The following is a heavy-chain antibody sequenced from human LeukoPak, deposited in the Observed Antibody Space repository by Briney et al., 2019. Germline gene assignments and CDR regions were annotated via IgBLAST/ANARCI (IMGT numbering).Heavy chain of an antibody. CDR2: INSDGSTT. CDR1: GFSFSINW. V-gene: IGHV3-74*01. CDR3: ARGPYGSGSYNWFDP. J-gene: IGHJ5*02. D-gene: IGHD3-10*01. Sequence: GGSLRLSCAASGFSFSINWMHWVRQAPGKGLEWVSRINSDGSTTKYADSVKGRFTISRDNSKNTLYLQMNSLRAEDTAVYYCARGPYGSGSYNWFDPWGQGTLVTVSS.